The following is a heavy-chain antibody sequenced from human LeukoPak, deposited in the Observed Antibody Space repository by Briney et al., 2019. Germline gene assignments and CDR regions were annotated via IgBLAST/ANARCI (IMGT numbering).Heavy chain of an antibody. J-gene: IGHJ4*02. V-gene: IGHV5-51*01. CDR2: IYPGDSDT. D-gene: IGHD3-22*01. Sequence: GESLKISCKGSGYSFTSYWIGWVRQMPGKGLGWMGIIYPGDSDTRYRPSFQGQVTISADKSISTAYLQWSSLKASDTAMYYCARRGYYYDSSGYLEYFDYWGQGALVTVSS. CDR3: ARRGYYYDSSGYLEYFDY. CDR1: GYSFTSYW.